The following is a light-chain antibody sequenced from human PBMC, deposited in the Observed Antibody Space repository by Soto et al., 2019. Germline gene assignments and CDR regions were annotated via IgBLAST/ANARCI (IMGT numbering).Light chain of an antibody. J-gene: IGKJ1*01. CDR3: QQLNSYPQ. CDR2: AAS. Sequence: IQLTQSPSSLSASVGDRVTITCRASQGISSYLAWYQQKPGKAPKLLIYAASTLQSGVPSRFSGSGSGTDFTLTSSSLQPEDFATYYCQQLNSYPQFGQGTKVEIK. CDR1: QGISSY. V-gene: IGKV1-9*01.